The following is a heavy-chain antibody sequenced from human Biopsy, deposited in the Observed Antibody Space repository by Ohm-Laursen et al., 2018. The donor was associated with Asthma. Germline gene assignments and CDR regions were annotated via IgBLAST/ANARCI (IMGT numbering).Heavy chain of an antibody. CDR3: ARTYYDFLTGQVNDAFAM. D-gene: IGHD3-9*01. V-gene: IGHV1-3*01. J-gene: IGHJ3*02. CDR2: TNAGNGNT. Sequence: SVKVSCKASGDTFINYAIHWVRQAPGQTLECMGWTNAGNGNTKYSQKFQGRVTISRDTSASTADMDLSSLRSEDTAGYDCARTYYDFLTGQVNDAFAMWGQGTMVTVSS. CDR1: GDTFINYA.